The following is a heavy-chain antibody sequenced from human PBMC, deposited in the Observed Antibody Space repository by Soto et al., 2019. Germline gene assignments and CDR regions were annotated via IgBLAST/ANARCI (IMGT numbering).Heavy chain of an antibody. Sequence: GGSLRLSCAASGFIFSSYTMHWVRQAPGKGLEWVGVITYDGSNQYYADSVKGRFTISRDNSRNMLFLQMNGLRPDDTAVYYCARAPSGSYPEFDYWGQGTLVTAPQ. J-gene: IGHJ4*02. CDR1: GFIFSSYT. D-gene: IGHD1-26*01. V-gene: IGHV3-30-3*01. CDR3: ARAPSGSYPEFDY. CDR2: ITYDGSNQ.